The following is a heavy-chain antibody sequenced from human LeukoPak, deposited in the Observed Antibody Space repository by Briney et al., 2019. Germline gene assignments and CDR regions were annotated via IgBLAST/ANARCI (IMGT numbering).Heavy chain of an antibody. CDR3: ARGLNLDY. Sequence: SETLSLTCTVSGGSISSSSYYWGWIRQPPGKGLEWIGEINHSGSTNYNPSLKSRVTISVDTSKNQFSLKLSSVTAADTAVYYCARGLNLDYWGQGTLVTVSS. V-gene: IGHV4-39*07. CDR2: INHSGST. J-gene: IGHJ4*02. D-gene: IGHD1-14*01. CDR1: GGSISSSSYY.